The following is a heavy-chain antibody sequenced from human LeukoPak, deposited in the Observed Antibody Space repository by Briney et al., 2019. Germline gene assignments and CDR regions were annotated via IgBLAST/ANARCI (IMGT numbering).Heavy chain of an antibody. J-gene: IGHJ4*02. CDR3: ARGHYDFWSGYYRPFDY. V-gene: IGHV1-8*01. Sequence: ASVKVSCKASGYTFTSYDINWVRQATGQGLEWMGWMNPNSGNTGYAQKFQGRVTMTRNASISTAYMELSSLRSEDTAVYYCARGHYDFWSGYYRPFDYWGQGTLVTVSS. D-gene: IGHD3-3*01. CDR2: MNPNSGNT. CDR1: GYTFTSYD.